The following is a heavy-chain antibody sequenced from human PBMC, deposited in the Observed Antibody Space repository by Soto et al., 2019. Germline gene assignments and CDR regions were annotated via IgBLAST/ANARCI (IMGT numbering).Heavy chain of an antibody. V-gene: IGHV1-58*01. Sequence: SVKVSCKASGFTFTSSAVQWVRQARGQRLEWKGWIVVGSGKTNYAQKFQERVTITRDMSTSTAYMELSSLRSEDTAVYYCAASRGTEYYDFWSGYYTAHYYGMDVWGQGTTVTVSS. CDR1: GFTFTSSA. D-gene: IGHD3-3*01. CDR2: IVVGSGKT. J-gene: IGHJ6*02. CDR3: AASRGTEYYDFWSGYYTAHYYGMDV.